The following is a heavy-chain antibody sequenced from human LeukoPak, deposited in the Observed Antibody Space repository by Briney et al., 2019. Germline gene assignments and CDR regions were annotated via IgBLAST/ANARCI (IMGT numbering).Heavy chain of an antibody. Sequence: ASVKVSCKASGYTFTGYYMHWVRQAPGQGLEWMGCINPNSGGTNYAQKFQGRVTMTRDRSIGTAYMELSSLRSDDTAIYYCVRVTFGVIIMFDYWGQGTLVTVSS. V-gene: IGHV1-2*02. CDR2: INPNSGGT. CDR1: GYTFTGYY. CDR3: VRVTFGVIIMFDY. J-gene: IGHJ4*02. D-gene: IGHD3-3*01.